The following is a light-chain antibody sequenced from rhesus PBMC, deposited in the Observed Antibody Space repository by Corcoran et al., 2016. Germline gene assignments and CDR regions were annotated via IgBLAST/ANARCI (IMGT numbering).Light chain of an antibody. J-gene: IGKJ4*01. CDR1: QSVSNN. CDR3: QQDYSWPLT. V-gene: IGKV3-42*01. Sequence: EIVMTQSPATLSLSPGERATLSCRASQSVSNNLAWYQQKPGQAPKLLIYGASSRATGIPDMFSGSGSGTEFTLTISSLEPEDVGVYYCQQDYSWPLTFGGGTKVELK. CDR2: GAS.